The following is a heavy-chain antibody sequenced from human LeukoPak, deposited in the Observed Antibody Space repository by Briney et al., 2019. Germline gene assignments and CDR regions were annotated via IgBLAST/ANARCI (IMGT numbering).Heavy chain of an antibody. V-gene: IGHV3-33*06. Sequence: GESLKISCAASGFTFSSYGMHWVRQAPGKGLEWVAVIWYDGSNKYYADSVKGRFTISRDNSKNTLYLQTNSLRAEDTAVYYCAKDQAVAGLYYFDYWGQGTLVTVSS. CDR3: AKDQAVAGLYYFDY. CDR2: IWYDGSNK. D-gene: IGHD6-19*01. J-gene: IGHJ4*02. CDR1: GFTFSSYG.